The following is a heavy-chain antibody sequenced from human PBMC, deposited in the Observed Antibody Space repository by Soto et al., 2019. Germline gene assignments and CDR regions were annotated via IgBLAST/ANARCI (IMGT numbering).Heavy chain of an antibody. V-gene: IGHV3-9*01. J-gene: IGHJ3*02. CDR2: ISWNSGSI. Sequence: EVQLVESGGGLVQPGRSLRLSCAASGFTFDDYAMHWVRQAPGKXLXXXSGISWNSGSIGYADSVKGRFTISRDNAKNSLYLQMNSLXAEXTXLYXXXKXXXXXXXXXXXFDIWGQGTMVTVSS. CDR1: GFTFDDYA. CDR3: XKXXXXXXXXXXXFDI.